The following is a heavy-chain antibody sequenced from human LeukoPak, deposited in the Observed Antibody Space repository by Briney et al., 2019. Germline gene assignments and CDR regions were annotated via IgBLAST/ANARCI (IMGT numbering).Heavy chain of an antibody. CDR1: AYSISSGYY. V-gene: IGHV4-38-2*02. J-gene: IGHJ4*02. D-gene: IGHD6-19*01. CDR3: AAQGRYSSGWRADY. CDR2: IYHSGST. Sequence: PSETLSLTCTVSAYSISSGYYWGWIRQPPGKGLEWIGSIYHSGSTYYNPSLKSRVTISVDTSKNQFSLKLSSVTAADTAVYYCAAQGRYSSGWRADYWGQGTLVTVSS.